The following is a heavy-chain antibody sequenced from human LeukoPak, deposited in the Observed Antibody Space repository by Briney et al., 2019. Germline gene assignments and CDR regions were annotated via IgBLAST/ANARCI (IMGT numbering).Heavy chain of an antibody. CDR2: ISYDGSNK. D-gene: IGHD1-1*01. CDR1: GFTFSWYG. CDR3: ARSTWTAEY. V-gene: IGHV3-30*03. Sequence: PGGSLRLSCAASGFTFSWYGMHWVRQAPGKGLEWVAVISYDGSNKYYADSVKGRFTISRDISKNTLYLQMNSLRAEDTAVYYCARSTWTAEYWGQGTLVTVSS. J-gene: IGHJ4*02.